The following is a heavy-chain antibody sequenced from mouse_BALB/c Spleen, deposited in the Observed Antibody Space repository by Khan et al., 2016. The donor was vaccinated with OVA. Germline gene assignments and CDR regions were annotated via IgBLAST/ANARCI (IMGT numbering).Heavy chain of an antibody. CDR2: IIYTGYT. V-gene: IGHV3-8*02. J-gene: IGHJ3*01. Sequence: EVQLQESGPSLVKPSQTLSLTCSVTGDSITTGYWNWIRKFPGNKLEYMGYIIYTGYTYYNPSLKSRISITRHTSNNQSYLQLNSVTDEDTATYYCARSAYRYAFVYWGQGTLVTVSA. D-gene: IGHD2-14*01. CDR1: GDSITTGY. CDR3: ARSAYRYAFVY.